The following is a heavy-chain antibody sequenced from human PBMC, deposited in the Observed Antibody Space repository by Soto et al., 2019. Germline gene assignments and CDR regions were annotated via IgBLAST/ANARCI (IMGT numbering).Heavy chain of an antibody. CDR2: ISSSSSYI. CDR1: GFTFSSYS. V-gene: IGHV3-21*01. CDR3: ARDRDYGGNICYGMDV. Sequence: EVQLVESGGGLVKPGGSLRLSCAASGFTFSSYSMNWVRQAPGKGLEWVSSISSSSSYIYYADSVKGRFTISRDNAKNSLYLQMNSLRAEDTAVYYCARDRDYGGNICYGMDVWGQGTTVTVSS. J-gene: IGHJ6*02. D-gene: IGHD4-17*01.